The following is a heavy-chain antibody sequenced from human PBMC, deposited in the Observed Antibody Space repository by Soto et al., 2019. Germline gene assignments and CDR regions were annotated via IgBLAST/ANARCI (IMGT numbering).Heavy chain of an antibody. J-gene: IGHJ4*02. V-gene: IGHV4-39*01. CDR1: GGSISSSSYY. D-gene: IGHD2-15*01. CDR3: ARHTPAISISDH. Sequence: QLQLQESGPGLVKPSETLSLTCTVSGGSISSSSYYWGWIRQPPGKGLEWIGSIYYSGSTCYNPALKSRVTIPVDTSTNPFSLTLSSVTAADTAVYYCARHTPAISISDHWGQGTLVTVSS. CDR2: IYYSGST.